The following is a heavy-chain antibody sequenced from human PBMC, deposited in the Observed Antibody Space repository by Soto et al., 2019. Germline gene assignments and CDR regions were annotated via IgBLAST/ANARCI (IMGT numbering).Heavy chain of an antibody. CDR3: AKAKGYCSGGSCYLDY. V-gene: IGHV3-30*18. CDR2: ISYDGSNK. Sequence: QVQLVEFGGGVVQPGRSLRLSCAASGFTFSSYGMHWVRQAPGKGLEWVAVISYDGSNKYYADSVKGRFTISRDNSKNTLYLQMNSLRAEDTAVYYCAKAKGYCSGGSCYLDYWGQGTLVTVSS. J-gene: IGHJ4*02. D-gene: IGHD2-15*01. CDR1: GFTFSSYG.